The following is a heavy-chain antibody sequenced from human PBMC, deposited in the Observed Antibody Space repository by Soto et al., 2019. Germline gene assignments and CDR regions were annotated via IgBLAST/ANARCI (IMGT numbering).Heavy chain of an antibody. CDR1: GFTFSSYS. V-gene: IGHV3-48*01. CDR2: ISSSSSTI. D-gene: IGHD4-17*01. Sequence: EVQLVESGGGLVQPGGSLRLSCAASGFTFSSYSMNWVRQAPGKGLEWVSYISSSSSTIYYADCVKGRFTISRDNAKNSLYLRMNSLRAEDTAVYYWAREGGDLNWFDPWGQGTLVTVSS. J-gene: IGHJ5*02. CDR3: AREGGDLNWFDP.